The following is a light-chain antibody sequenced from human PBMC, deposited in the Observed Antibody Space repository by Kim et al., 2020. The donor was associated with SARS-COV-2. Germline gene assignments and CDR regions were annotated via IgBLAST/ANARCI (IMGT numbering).Light chain of an antibody. CDR2: AAS. J-gene: IGKJ4*01. CDR1: QSINTF. Sequence: DVQMTQSPSSLSASVGDRVTITCRASQSINTFLNWYRLKSGEAPKLLIYAASRLQSGVPSRFSGSGSGADFTLTISSLQDEDFATYFCQQSYRPPMTFGGGTKVDIK. V-gene: IGKV1-39*01. CDR3: QQSYRPPMT.